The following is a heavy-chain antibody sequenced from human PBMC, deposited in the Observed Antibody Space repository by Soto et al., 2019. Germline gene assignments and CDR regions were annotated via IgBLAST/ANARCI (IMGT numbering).Heavy chain of an antibody. V-gene: IGHV3-53*01. CDR3: ARGLLWFGELLSNYYYYGMDV. D-gene: IGHD3-10*01. J-gene: IGHJ6*02. Sequence: GGSLRLSCAASGFTVSSNYMSWVRQAPGKGLEWVSVIYSGGSTYYADSVKGRFTISRDNSKNTLYLQMNSLRAEDTAVYYCARGLLWFGELLSNYYYYGMDVWGQGTTVTVSS. CDR2: IYSGGST. CDR1: GFTVSSNY.